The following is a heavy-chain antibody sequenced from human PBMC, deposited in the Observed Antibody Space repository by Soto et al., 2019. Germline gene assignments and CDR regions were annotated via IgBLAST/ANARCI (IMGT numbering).Heavy chain of an antibody. V-gene: IGHV1-2*04. CDR2: INPNSGVT. D-gene: IGHD5-12*01. Sequence: QVQLVQSGAEVKKPGASVTVSCRASGDTFTGYYMHWVRQAPGQGREWMGWINPNSGVTKYAQKFQGWVTMTRDTSIRTVYMELSRLRSDDTAVYYCARESGGATATLDYYYFYMDVWGTGTTVTVSS. CDR1: GDTFTGYY. J-gene: IGHJ6*03. CDR3: ARESGGATATLDYYYFYMDV.